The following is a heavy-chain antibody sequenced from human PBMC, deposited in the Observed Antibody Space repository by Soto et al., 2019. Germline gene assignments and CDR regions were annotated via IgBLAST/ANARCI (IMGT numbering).Heavy chain of an antibody. Sequence: QLQLQESGPGLVKPSETLSLTCTVSGGSISSSSHYWGWIRQPPGKGLEWIGSIYYSGSTYYNPSLKSRVTISVDTSKNQFSLKLSSVTAADTAVYYCATDRDYDYVWGSPRPFDYWGQGTLVTVSS. J-gene: IGHJ4*02. D-gene: IGHD3-16*01. CDR2: IYYSGST. CDR3: ATDRDYDYVWGSPRPFDY. V-gene: IGHV4-39*01. CDR1: GGSISSSSHY.